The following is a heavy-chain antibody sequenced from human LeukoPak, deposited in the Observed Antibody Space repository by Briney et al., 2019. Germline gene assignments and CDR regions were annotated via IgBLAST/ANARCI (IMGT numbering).Heavy chain of an antibody. V-gene: IGHV3-7*01. CDR3: ARDFATAGY. CDR2: IKQDGGAK. Sequence: GGSLRLSCAASGFTFSSYWMSWVRRAPGKGLEWVANIKQDGGAKYYADSVKGRFTKSQDNAKNSLYLQMNRPRADDTGVYYCARDFATAGYWGQGTLVTVSS. CDR1: GFTFSSYW. D-gene: IGHD2-21*02. J-gene: IGHJ4*02.